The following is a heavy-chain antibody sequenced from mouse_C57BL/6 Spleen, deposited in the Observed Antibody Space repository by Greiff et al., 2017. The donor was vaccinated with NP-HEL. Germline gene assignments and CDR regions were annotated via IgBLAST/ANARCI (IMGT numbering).Heavy chain of an antibody. J-gene: IGHJ2*01. V-gene: IGHV5-4*01. CDR2: ISDGGSYT. Sequence: EVQRVESGGGLVKPGGSLKLSCAASGFTFSSYAMSWVRQTPEKRLEWVATISDGGSYTYYPDNVKGRFTISRDNAKNNLYLQMSHLKSEDTAMYYCARDGGYYGSSFDYWGQGTTLTVSS. D-gene: IGHD1-1*01. CDR3: ARDGGYYGSSFDY. CDR1: GFTFSSYA.